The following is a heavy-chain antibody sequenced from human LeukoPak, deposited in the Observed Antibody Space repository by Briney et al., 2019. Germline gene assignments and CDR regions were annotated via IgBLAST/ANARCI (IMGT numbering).Heavy chain of an antibody. D-gene: IGHD3-22*01. Sequence: GGSLRLSCAASGFTFSSYWMSWVRQAPGKGLKWVANIKQDGSEKYYVDSVKGRFTISRDNAKNSLYLQMNSLRAEDTAVYYCARDRGYYYDSSGYYYYYWGQGTLVTVSS. CDR3: ARDRGYYYDSSGYYYYY. CDR1: GFTFSSYW. J-gene: IGHJ4*02. V-gene: IGHV3-7*01. CDR2: IKQDGSEK.